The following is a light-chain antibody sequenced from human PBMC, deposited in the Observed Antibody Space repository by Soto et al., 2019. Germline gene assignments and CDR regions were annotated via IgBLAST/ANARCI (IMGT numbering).Light chain of an antibody. CDR3: QQYYSTPPIT. CDR2: WAS. V-gene: IGKV4-1*01. Sequence: DIVMTQSPDSLAVSLGERATINCKSSQSVLYSSNNKNYLAWYQQKPGQPPKLLIYWASTRESGVPDPFSGSGSGTDFTLAISSLQAEDVAVYYGQQYYSTPPITCGQGTRLEIK. CDR1: QSVLYSSNNKNY. J-gene: IGKJ5*01.